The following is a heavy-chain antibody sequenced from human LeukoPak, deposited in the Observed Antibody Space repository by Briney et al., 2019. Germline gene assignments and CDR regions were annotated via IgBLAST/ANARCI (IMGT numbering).Heavy chain of an antibody. CDR1: GGSIRSYY. CDR2: IYYSGST. V-gene: IGHV4-59*12. J-gene: IGHJ4*02. CDR3: ARDGYYDSSGSPDY. Sequence: SETLSLTCTVSGGSIRSYYWSWIRQPPGKGLEWIAYIYYSGSTNYNPSLKSRVTISVDTSKKQFSLKLSSVTAADTAVYYCARDGYYDSSGSPDYWGQGTLVTVSS. D-gene: IGHD3-22*01.